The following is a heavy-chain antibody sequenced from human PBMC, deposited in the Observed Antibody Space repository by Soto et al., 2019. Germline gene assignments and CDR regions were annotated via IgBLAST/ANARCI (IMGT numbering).Heavy chain of an antibody. J-gene: IGHJ4*02. D-gene: IGHD1-26*01. V-gene: IGHV3-30-3*01. CDR2: TSYDGTDK. CDR1: GFTFTNYD. Sequence: QVQLVESGGGVVQPGRSLRLSCAASGFTFTNYDMHWVRQAPGKGLEWVAFTSYDGTDKNHADSVKGRFTSSRDNSKNTLYLQMSSLRAEDTAVYYCAREGIVGATRGYYFDYWGQGTLVTVSS. CDR3: AREGIVGATRGYYFDY.